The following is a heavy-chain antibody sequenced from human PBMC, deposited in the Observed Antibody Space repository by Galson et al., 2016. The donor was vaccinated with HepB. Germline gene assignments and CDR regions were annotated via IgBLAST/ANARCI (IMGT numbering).Heavy chain of an antibody. D-gene: IGHD4-23*01. V-gene: IGHV3-23*01. J-gene: IGHJ1*01. CDR1: GFSFSSYA. CDR3: AKVGTTVLTPGKYRLEYFQL. Sequence: SLRLSCAASGFSFSSYAMSWARQAPGKGLEWAPTITGSGGTTYSADSVKGRFTISRDNSKNTLYLQMNSLRAEDTAIYYCAKVGTTVLTPGKYRLEYFQLWGQGTLVTVSS. CDR2: ITGSGGTT.